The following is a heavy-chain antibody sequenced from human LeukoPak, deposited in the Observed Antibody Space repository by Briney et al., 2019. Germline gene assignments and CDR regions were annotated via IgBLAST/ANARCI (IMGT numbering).Heavy chain of an antibody. CDR2: ISSNGGIT. D-gene: IGHD3-22*01. J-gene: IGHJ1*01. CDR3: ARVSDSSGYYFGLYGY. CDR1: GFTFSSYA. V-gene: IGHV3-64*01. Sequence: PGGSLRLSCAASGFTFSSYAMHWVRQAPGKGLEYVSAISSNGGITYYANSVKGRFTISRDNSKNTLYLQMGSLRAEDMAVYYCARVSDSSGYYFGLYGYWGQGTLVTVSS.